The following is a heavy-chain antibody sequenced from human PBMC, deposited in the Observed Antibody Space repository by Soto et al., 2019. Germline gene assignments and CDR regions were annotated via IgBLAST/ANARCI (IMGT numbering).Heavy chain of an antibody. CDR3: ARGRGSIAARGLVRKPYYYYYGMDV. CDR1: GGSFSGYY. CDR2: INHSGST. D-gene: IGHD6-6*01. V-gene: IGHV4-34*01. J-gene: IGHJ6*02. Sequence: SETLSLTCAVYGGSFSGYYCSWSRQPPGKGLEWIGEINHSGSTNYNPSLKSRVTISVDTSKNQFSLKLSSVTAADTAVYYCARGRGSIAARGLVRKPYYYYYGMDVWGQGTTVTVSS.